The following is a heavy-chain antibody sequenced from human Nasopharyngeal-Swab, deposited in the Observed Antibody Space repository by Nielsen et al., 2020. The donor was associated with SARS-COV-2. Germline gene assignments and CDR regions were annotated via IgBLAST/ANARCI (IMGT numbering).Heavy chain of an antibody. D-gene: IGHD1-1*01. CDR3: ARGVSARLSSREQLELNWFDP. V-gene: IGHV4-61*01. CDR1: GGSISSSSYY. CDR2: IYYSGST. Sequence: SETLSLTCTVSGGSISSSSYYWSWIRQPPGKGLEWIGYIYYSGSTNYNPSLKSRVTISVDTSKNQFSLKLSSVTAADTAVYYCARGVSARLSSREQLELNWFDPWGQGTLVTVSS. J-gene: IGHJ5*02.